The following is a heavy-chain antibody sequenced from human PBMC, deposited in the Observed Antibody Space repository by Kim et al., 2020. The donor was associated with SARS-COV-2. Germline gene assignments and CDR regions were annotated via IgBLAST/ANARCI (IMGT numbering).Heavy chain of an antibody. V-gene: IGHV3-9*01. CDR3: AKNLYGDYEPHFYFDY. Sequence: GGSLRLSCAASGFTFDDYAMHWVRQAPGKGLEWVSGISWNSGSIGYADSVKGRFTISRDNAKNSLYLQMNSLRAEDTALYYCAKNLYGDYEPHFYFDYWGQRALVTVSS. J-gene: IGHJ4*02. CDR2: ISWNSGSI. CDR1: GFTFDDYA. D-gene: IGHD4-17*01.